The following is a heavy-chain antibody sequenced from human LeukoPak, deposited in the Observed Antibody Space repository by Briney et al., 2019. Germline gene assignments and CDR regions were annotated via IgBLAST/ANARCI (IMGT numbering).Heavy chain of an antibody. Sequence: PSETLSLTCTVSGGSISSYHWSWIRQPPGKGLEWIGYIYYSGTTYYNPSLKSRVTILVDTSKNQFSLKLSSVTAADTAMYYCARDVGGNSGYYYGMDVWGQGTTVTVSS. CDR3: ARDVGGNSGYYYGMDV. J-gene: IGHJ6*02. CDR1: GGSISSYH. CDR2: IYYSGTT. D-gene: IGHD4-23*01. V-gene: IGHV4-59*01.